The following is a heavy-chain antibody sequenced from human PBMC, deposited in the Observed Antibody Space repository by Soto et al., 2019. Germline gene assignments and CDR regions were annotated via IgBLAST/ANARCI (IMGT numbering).Heavy chain of an antibody. J-gene: IGHJ3*01. CDR3: AGREGVRHRGGDGFDV. D-gene: IGHD2-8*01. CDR1: GDDFSTYW. Sequence: GESLTVSYKGSGDDFSTYWIGWVRQVPGKGLEWMGIIYPEDSETKYSPSFQGQVTISADKSINTAHLHWKSLKSSDSAIYYCAGREGVRHRGGDGFDVWGQGAMVTGSS. CDR2: IYPEDSET. V-gene: IGHV5-51*01.